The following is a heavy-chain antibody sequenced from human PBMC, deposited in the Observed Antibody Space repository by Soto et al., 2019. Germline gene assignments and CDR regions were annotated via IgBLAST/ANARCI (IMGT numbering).Heavy chain of an antibody. CDR2: IIPIFGTA. Sequence: QVQLVQSGAEVKKPGSSVKVSCKASGGTFSSYAISWVRQAPGQGLEWMGGIIPIFGTANYAQKFQGRVTITADKSTSTAYMELSSLRSEDTPVYYCARVIKYYDSSGNYWYFDLWGRGTLVTVSS. CDR1: GGTFSSYA. V-gene: IGHV1-69*06. J-gene: IGHJ2*01. D-gene: IGHD3-22*01. CDR3: ARVIKYYDSSGNYWYFDL.